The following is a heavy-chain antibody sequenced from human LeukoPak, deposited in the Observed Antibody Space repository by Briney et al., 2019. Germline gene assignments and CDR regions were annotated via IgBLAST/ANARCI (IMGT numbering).Heavy chain of an antibody. CDR2: ISGNGGVI. CDR1: GFTFSDNY. V-gene: IGHV3-11*04. CDR3: ARAYYDSSNLRDGFDI. D-gene: IGHD3-22*01. J-gene: IGHJ3*02. Sequence: GGSLRLSCAASGFTFSDNYMTWVRQAPGKGLEWLSYISGNGGVIQYADSVKGRFTISRDNAKNSLYLQMNSLRAEDTAMYYCARAYYDSSNLRDGFDIWGQGTMVTVSS.